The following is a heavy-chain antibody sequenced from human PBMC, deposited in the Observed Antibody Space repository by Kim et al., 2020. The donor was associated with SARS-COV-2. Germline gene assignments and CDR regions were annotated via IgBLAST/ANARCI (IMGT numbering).Heavy chain of an antibody. Sequence: SETLSLTCAVYGGSFSGYYWSWIRQPPGKGLEWIGEINHSGSTNYNPSLKSRVTISVDTSKNQFSLKLSSVTAADTAVYYCASPRVVRGERYFDYWGQGTLVTVSS. D-gene: IGHD3-10*01. CDR3: ASPRVVRGERYFDY. CDR2: INHSGST. V-gene: IGHV4-34*01. J-gene: IGHJ4*02. CDR1: GGSFSGYY.